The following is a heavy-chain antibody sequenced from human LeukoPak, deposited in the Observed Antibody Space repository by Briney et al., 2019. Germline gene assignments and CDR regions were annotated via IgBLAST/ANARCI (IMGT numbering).Heavy chain of an antibody. J-gene: IGHJ4*02. CDR3: ARVLFSDYDSSGYYGY. CDR2: IYSGGST. Sequence: PGGSLRLSCAASGFTVSSNYMSWVRQAPGKGLEWVSVIYSGGSTYYADSVKGRFTISRHNSKNTLYLQMNSLRAEDTAVYYCARVLFSDYDSSGYYGYWGQGTLVTVSS. D-gene: IGHD3-22*01. V-gene: IGHV3-53*04. CDR1: GFTVSSNY.